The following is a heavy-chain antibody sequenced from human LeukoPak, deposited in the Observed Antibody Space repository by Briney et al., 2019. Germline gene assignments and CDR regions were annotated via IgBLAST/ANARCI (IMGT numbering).Heavy chain of an antibody. Sequence: ASVKVSCKASGYTFTGYYMHWVRQAPGQGLEWMGWINPNSGGTNYAQKFQGRVTMTRDTSISTAYMELSRLRSDDTAVYYCARDPDSGSYWGPFFWGQGTLVTVSS. D-gene: IGHD1-26*01. V-gene: IGHV1-2*02. CDR2: INPNSGGT. CDR1: GYTFTGYY. J-gene: IGHJ4*02. CDR3: ARDPDSGSYWGPFF.